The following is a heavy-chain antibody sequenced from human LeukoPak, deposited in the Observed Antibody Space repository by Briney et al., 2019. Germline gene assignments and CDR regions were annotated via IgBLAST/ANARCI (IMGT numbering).Heavy chain of an antibody. Sequence: TLSLTCTVSGGSISGGSYYWSWIRQPAGKGLEWIGRIYSSGSTSYTPSLQSRVTISLDTSKNQVSLKLSSVTAADTAVYYCARGSFERSGTFDHWGQGTLATVSS. V-gene: IGHV4-61*02. CDR2: IYSSGST. CDR3: ARGSFERSGTFDH. J-gene: IGHJ4*02. CDR1: GGSISGGSYY. D-gene: IGHD3-3*01.